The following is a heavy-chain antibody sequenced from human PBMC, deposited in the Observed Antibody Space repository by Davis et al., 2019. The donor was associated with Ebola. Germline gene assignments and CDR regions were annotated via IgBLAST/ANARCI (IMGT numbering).Heavy chain of an antibody. CDR2: ISGSGGST. V-gene: IGHV3-23*01. D-gene: IGHD1-26*01. CDR1: GFTFSSYA. J-gene: IGHJ4*02. CDR3: AKDLGGRLSGSWDY. Sequence: GESLKISCAASGFTFSSYAMSWVRQAPGKGLEWVSAISGSGGSTYYADSVKGRFTISRDNSKNTLYLQMNSLRAEDTAVYYCAKDLGGRLSGSWDYWGQGTLVTVSS.